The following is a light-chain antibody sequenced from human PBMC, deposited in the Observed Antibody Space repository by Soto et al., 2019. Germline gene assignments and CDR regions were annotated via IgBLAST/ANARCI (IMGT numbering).Light chain of an antibody. CDR1: SSDVGGYNY. Sequence: QSALTQPPSASGSPGQSVTISCTGISSDVGGYNYVSWYQQHPGKAPKLMIYEVTKRPSGVPDRFSGSKSGNTASLTVSGLQAEDEAEYYCNSYAGSNNVLFGGGTKVTVL. J-gene: IGLJ2*01. CDR3: NSYAGSNNVL. V-gene: IGLV2-8*01. CDR2: EVT.